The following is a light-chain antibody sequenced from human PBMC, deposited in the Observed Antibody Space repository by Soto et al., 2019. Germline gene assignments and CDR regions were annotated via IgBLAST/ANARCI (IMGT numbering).Light chain of an antibody. V-gene: IGKV3-20*01. Sequence: EIVLTQSPGTLSLSPGEKATLSCRASKRFSINYLAWYQQKRGQAPRLLIYGASSRATGIPTRFSGNGSGTDLTLTINRLEPEDFAVYYCQHYDTSPLTCGQGTKVQI. CDR3: QHYDTSPLT. J-gene: IGKJ1*01. CDR1: KRFSINY. CDR2: GAS.